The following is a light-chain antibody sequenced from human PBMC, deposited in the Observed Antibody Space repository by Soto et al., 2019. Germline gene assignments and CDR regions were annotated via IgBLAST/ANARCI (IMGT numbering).Light chain of an antibody. J-gene: IGKJ4*01. CDR1: LSISSW. V-gene: IGKV1-5*03. CDR3: QQYNSYPLT. CDR2: KAS. Sequence: DIQMTQSPSTLSASVGDRVTITCRASLSISSWLAWYQQKPGKAPNLLIYKASSLESGVQSRFSGSGSGTEFTHTISSLQPDDFATYYCQQYNSYPLTFGGGTKVEIK.